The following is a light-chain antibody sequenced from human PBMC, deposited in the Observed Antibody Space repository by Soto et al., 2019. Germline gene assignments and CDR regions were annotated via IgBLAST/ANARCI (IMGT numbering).Light chain of an antibody. CDR3: AAWDDRLRGWV. V-gene: IGLV1-47*01. J-gene: IGLJ3*02. Sequence: QSVLTQPPSASGTPGQRVTLSCSGYNSNIGSNYVYWYQQFPGTAPKLLIYRDNQRPSGVPDRFSGSKSGISASLAISGLRSEDEAEYYCAAWDDRLRGWVFGGGTKLTVL. CDR1: NSNIGSNY. CDR2: RDN.